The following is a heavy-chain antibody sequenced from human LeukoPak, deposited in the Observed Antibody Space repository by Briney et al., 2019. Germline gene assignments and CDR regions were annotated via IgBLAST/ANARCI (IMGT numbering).Heavy chain of an antibody. CDR1: GFTFSSYS. D-gene: IGHD6-13*01. CDR2: ISSSSSYI. J-gene: IGHJ4*02. Sequence: GESLRLSCAASGFTFSSYSMNWVRQAPGKGLEWVSSISSSSSYIYYADSVKGRFTISRDNAKSSRYLQMNSLRAEDTAVYYCASASSSWYGSGFDYWGQGTLVTVSS. CDR3: ASASSSWYGSGFDY. V-gene: IGHV3-21*01.